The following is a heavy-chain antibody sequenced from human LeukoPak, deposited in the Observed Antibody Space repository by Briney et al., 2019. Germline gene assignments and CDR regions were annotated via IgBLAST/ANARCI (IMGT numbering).Heavy chain of an antibody. V-gene: IGHV4-59*01. CDR2: IYSGSI. CDR1: GGSISDYY. J-gene: IGHJ6*03. CDR3: ARDNSHYYMDV. Sequence: SETLSLTCTVSGGSISDYYWSWIRQPPGKGLEWIGYIYSGSINYNPSFKSRATISVDTSKNQFSLKLSSVTAADTAVYYCARDNSHYYMDVWGKGTTVTVSS. D-gene: IGHD2/OR15-2a*01.